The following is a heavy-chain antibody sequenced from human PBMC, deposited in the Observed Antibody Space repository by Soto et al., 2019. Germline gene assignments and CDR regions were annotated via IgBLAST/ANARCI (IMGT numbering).Heavy chain of an antibody. V-gene: IGHV3-64D*06. CDR1: GFTFSGYA. Sequence: PGGSLRLSCAASGFTFSGYAMSWARQAPGKGLEYVSCISNDGSRTHYADSVKGRFTISRDNSKNTAYLQMSSLRPEDTAVYYCVKGEYYYDGSAYYPFDYWGQGRMVTVSS. J-gene: IGHJ4*02. D-gene: IGHD3-22*01. CDR3: VKGEYYYDGSAYYPFDY. CDR2: ISNDGSRT.